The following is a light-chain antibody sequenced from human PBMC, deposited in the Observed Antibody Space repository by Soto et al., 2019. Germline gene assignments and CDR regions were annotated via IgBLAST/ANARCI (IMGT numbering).Light chain of an antibody. Sequence: QSALTQPASVSGSPGQSIAISCTGTRSDVGAYNYVSWYQQHPRKAPKLMISEVTNRPSGVSDRFSGSKSGNTASLTISGLQAEDEDDYYCSSFTSRFTFVFGTGTKVRVL. V-gene: IGLV2-14*01. CDR1: RSDVGAYNY. J-gene: IGLJ1*01. CDR2: EVT. CDR3: SSFTSRFTFV.